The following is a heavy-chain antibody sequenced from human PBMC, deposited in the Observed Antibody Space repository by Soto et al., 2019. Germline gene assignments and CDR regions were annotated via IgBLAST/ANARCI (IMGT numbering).Heavy chain of an antibody. D-gene: IGHD3-10*01. Sequence: QVQLVESGGGVVQPGRSLRLSCAASGFTFSSYAMHWVRQAPGKGLEWVAVISYDGSNKYYADSVKGRFTISRDNSKNTLYLQMNSLRAEDTAVYYCARLSSFGGYFFDYWGQGTLVTVSS. V-gene: IGHV3-30-3*01. CDR3: ARLSSFGGYFFDY. J-gene: IGHJ4*02. CDR2: ISYDGSNK. CDR1: GFTFSSYA.